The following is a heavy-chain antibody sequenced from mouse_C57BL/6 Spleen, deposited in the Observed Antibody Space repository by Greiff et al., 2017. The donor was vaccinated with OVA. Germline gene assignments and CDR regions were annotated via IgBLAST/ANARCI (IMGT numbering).Heavy chain of an antibody. Sequence: VQLQQSGPELVKPGASVKISCKASGYTFTDYYINWVKQRPGQGLEWIGWIFPGSGSTYYNEKFKGKATLTVDKSSSTAYMLLSSLTSEDSAVYFCARGGTTVVARGWNYFDYWGQGTTLTVSS. CDR2: IFPGSGST. V-gene: IGHV1-75*01. J-gene: IGHJ2*01. D-gene: IGHD1-1*01. CDR3: ARGGTTVVARGWNYFDY. CDR1: GYTFTDYY.